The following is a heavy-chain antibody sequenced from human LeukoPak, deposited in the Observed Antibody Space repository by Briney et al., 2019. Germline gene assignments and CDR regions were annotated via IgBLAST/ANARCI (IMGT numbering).Heavy chain of an antibody. V-gene: IGHV1-18*01. CDR2: ISAYNGNT. D-gene: IGHD3-9*01. CDR3: ARENYDILTGPYYYYMDV. Sequence: ASVKISCKASGYTFSRYYIHWVRQAPGQGLEWMGWISAYNGNTNYAQKLQGRVTMTTDTSTSTAYMELRSLRSDDTAVYYCARENYDILTGPYYYYMDVWGKGTTVTVSS. CDR1: GYTFSRYY. J-gene: IGHJ6*03.